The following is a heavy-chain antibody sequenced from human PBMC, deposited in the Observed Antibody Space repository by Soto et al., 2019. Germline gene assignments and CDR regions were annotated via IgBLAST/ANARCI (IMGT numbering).Heavy chain of an antibody. CDR2: IVVGSGNT. J-gene: IGHJ4*02. Sequence: RASVKVSCKASGFTFTSSAVQWVRQARGQRLEWIGWIVVGSGNTNYAQKFQERVTITRDMSTSTAYMELSSLRSEDTAVYYCAASTTVTPFDYWGQGTLVTVSS. D-gene: IGHD4-17*01. CDR1: GFTFTSSA. CDR3: AASTTVTPFDY. V-gene: IGHV1-58*01.